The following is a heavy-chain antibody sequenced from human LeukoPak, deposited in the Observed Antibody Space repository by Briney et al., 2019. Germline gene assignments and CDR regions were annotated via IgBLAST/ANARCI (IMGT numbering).Heavy chain of an antibody. V-gene: IGHV4-4*07. D-gene: IGHD2-15*01. J-gene: IGHJ4*02. CDR3: ARGTRSTAYCSGGSCYSRLYYFDY. CDR2: IYSSGRT. Sequence: SETLSLTCTVSGGSLSSYYWRWIRQPAGKGLEWIGRIYSSGRTNYNPPLKSRVAMSVDTSKNQFSLKLSSVTAADTAVYYCARGTRSTAYCSGGSCYSRLYYFDYWGPGTLVTVSS. CDR1: GGSLSSYY.